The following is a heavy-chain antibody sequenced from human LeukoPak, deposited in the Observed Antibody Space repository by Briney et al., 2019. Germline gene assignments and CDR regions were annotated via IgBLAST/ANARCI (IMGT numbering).Heavy chain of an antibody. CDR1: GYSISSGYY. D-gene: IGHD3-3*01. CDR2: IYHSGGT. Sequence: SETLSLTCTVSGYSISSGYYWGWIRQPPGKGLEWIGSIYHSGGTYYNPSLKSRVTISVDTSKNQFSLKLSSVTAADTAVYYCARVYDFWSGPRLNYFDYWGQGTLVTVSS. CDR3: ARVYDFWSGPRLNYFDY. J-gene: IGHJ4*02. V-gene: IGHV4-38-2*02.